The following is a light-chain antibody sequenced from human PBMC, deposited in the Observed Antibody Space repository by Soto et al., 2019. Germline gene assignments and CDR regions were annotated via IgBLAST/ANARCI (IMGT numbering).Light chain of an antibody. CDR3: KQYGYSPWT. CDR1: QTISSSY. J-gene: IGKJ1*01. Sequence: EIVLTQSPGTLSLSPGQRATLSCRASQTISSSYLAWFQRRPGQAPRLLIYGASRRATGIPDRFSGSGSGTDFTLTISRLEPEDFAVYYCKQYGYSPWTCGQGTKVEIK. V-gene: IGKV3-20*01. CDR2: GAS.